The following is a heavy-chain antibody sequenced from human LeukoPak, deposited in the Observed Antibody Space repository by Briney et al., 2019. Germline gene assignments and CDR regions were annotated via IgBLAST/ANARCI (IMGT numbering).Heavy chain of an antibody. V-gene: IGHV4-4*09. CDR3: ARPYSSGWSGAFDI. J-gene: IGHJ3*02. CDR1: GFTFSSYE. CDR2: IYTSGNT. Sequence: RPGGSLRLSCAASGFTFSSYEMNWVRQAPGKGLEWIGNIYTSGNTNYNPSLKSRVAISVDTSKNQFSLKLNFVTAADTAVYYCARPYSSGWSGAFDIWGQGTMVTVSS. D-gene: IGHD6-19*01.